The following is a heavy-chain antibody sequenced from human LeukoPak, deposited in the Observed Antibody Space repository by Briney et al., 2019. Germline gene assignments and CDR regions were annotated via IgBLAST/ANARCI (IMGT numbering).Heavy chain of an antibody. CDR1: GGSLSGYY. Sequence: SETLSLTCAVYGGSLSGYYSTWIRQPPGKGLEWIGEINQYGSTNYNPSLKSRVTISVDKSKNQISLRLSSVTAADTAVYYCARDSPYEGNAFDIWGQGTMVTVSS. V-gene: IGHV4-34*01. CDR3: ARDSPYEGNAFDI. D-gene: IGHD3-22*01. J-gene: IGHJ3*02. CDR2: INQYGST.